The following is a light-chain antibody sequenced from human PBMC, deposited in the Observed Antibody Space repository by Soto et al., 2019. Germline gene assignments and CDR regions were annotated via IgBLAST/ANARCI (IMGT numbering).Light chain of an antibody. CDR1: QSVSSY. Sequence: ESVWTQSPATLSLSPGERATLACRASQSVSSYLAWYQQKPGQAPRLLIYDASNRATGIPARFSGSGSGTDFTLTISSLEPEDFAVYYCQQRSNWPPITFGQGTRLEI. V-gene: IGKV3-11*01. CDR2: DAS. J-gene: IGKJ5*01. CDR3: QQRSNWPPIT.